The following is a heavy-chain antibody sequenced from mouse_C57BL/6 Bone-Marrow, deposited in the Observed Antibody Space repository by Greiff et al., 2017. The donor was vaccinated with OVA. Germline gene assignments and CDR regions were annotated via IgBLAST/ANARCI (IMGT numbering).Heavy chain of an antibody. D-gene: IGHD4-1*01. Sequence: DVKLVESGGGLVQPGGSLKLSCAASGFTFSDYYMYWVRQTPEKRLEWVAYISNGGGSTYYPDTVKGRFTISRDNAKNTLYLQMSRLKSEDTAMYYCARNWDEAYWGQGTLVTVSA. J-gene: IGHJ3*01. V-gene: IGHV5-12*01. CDR2: ISNGGGST. CDR3: ARNWDEAY. CDR1: GFTFSDYY.